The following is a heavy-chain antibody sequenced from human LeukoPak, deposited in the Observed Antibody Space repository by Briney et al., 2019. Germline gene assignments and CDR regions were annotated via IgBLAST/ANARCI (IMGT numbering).Heavy chain of an antibody. D-gene: IGHD4-17*01. Sequence: GGSLRLSCAASGFTFSNAWMNWVRQAPGKGLEWVSSISSSSSYIYYADSVKGRFTISRDNAKNSLYLQMNSLRAEDTAVYYCARDQATVTPRFDPWGQGTLVTVSS. CDR1: GFTFSNAW. J-gene: IGHJ5*02. V-gene: IGHV3-21*01. CDR2: ISSSSSYI. CDR3: ARDQATVTPRFDP.